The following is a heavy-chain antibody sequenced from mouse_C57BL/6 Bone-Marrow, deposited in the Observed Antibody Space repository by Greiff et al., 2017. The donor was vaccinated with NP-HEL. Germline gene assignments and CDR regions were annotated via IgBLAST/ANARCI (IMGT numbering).Heavy chain of an antibody. V-gene: IGHV1-82*01. Sequence: QVQLQQSGPELVKPGASVEISCKASGYAFSSSWMNWVKQRPGKGLEWIGRIYPGDGDTNYNGKFKGKATLTADKSSSTAYMQLSSLTSEDSAVYFCARWDDYDLFAYWGQGTLVTVSA. CDR3: ARWDDYDLFAY. CDR2: IYPGDGDT. J-gene: IGHJ3*01. D-gene: IGHD2-4*01. CDR1: GYAFSSSW.